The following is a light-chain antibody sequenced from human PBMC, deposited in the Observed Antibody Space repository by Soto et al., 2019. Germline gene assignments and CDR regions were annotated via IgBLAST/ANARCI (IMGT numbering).Light chain of an antibody. CDR1: QSISSY. Sequence: DIQMTQSPSSLSASVGDSVTISCRASQSISSYLNWYQQKPGKAPNLLIYAASNLQSGVPSRFSGSGSGTDFTLTISSLHPEDFATYYCQQTYNTPRTFGQGTKLEI. CDR2: AAS. J-gene: IGKJ2*01. CDR3: QQTYNTPRT. V-gene: IGKV1-39*01.